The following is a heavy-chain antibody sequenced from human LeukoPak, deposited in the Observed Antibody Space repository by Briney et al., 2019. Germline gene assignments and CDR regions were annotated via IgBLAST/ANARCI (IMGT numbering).Heavy chain of an antibody. CDR3: AGSLYYYGMDV. CDR1: GFTFSSYS. V-gene: IGHV3-53*04. CDR2: IYSGGST. J-gene: IGHJ6*02. Sequence: GGSLRLSCAASGFTFSSYSMSWVRQAPGRGLEWVSVIYSGGSTYYSDSVKGRFTISRHNSKNTLYLQMNSLRAEDTAVYYCAGSLYYYGMDVWGQGTTVTVSS. D-gene: IGHD3-10*01.